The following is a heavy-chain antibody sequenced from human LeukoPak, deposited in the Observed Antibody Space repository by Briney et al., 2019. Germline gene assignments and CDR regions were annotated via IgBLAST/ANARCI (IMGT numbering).Heavy chain of an antibody. V-gene: IGHV3-21*01. CDR2: ISGSSSYI. Sequence: GGSLRLSCAASGFTFSSYSMNWVRQAPGKGLEWVSSISGSSSYIYYADSVKGRFTISRDNAKNSLYLQMNSLRAEDTAVYYCARDLVTMVRGLLYWGQGTLVTVSS. J-gene: IGHJ4*02. CDR3: ARDLVTMVRGLLY. D-gene: IGHD3-10*01. CDR1: GFTFSSYS.